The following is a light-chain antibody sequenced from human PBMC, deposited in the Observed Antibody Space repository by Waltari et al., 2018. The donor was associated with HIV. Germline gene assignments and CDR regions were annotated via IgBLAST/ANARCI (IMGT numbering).Light chain of an antibody. CDR1: SSDVGGYNY. Sequence: QSALTQPASVSGSPGQSITISCTGTSSDVGGYNYVSWYQQHPGKAPKLMIYEVSNRPSGVSNRFSCSKSGNTASLTISGLQAEDEADYYCSSYTSSSNWVFGGGTKLTVL. CDR3: SSYTSSSNWV. V-gene: IGLV2-14*01. CDR2: EVS. J-gene: IGLJ3*02.